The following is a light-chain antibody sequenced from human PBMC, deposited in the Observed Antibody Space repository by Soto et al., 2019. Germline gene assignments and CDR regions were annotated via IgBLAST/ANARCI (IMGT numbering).Light chain of an antibody. Sequence: QSALTQPASVSGSPGQSITISCTGTSSDVGAYNFVSWYQQYPGKAPKVMIYEVNNRPSGVSNRFSGCKSGNTASLTISGLQAEDEADYYCSSFTRSSTYVFGSGTKLTVL. CDR3: SSFTRSSTYV. J-gene: IGLJ1*01. V-gene: IGLV2-14*01. CDR2: EVN. CDR1: SSDVGAYNF.